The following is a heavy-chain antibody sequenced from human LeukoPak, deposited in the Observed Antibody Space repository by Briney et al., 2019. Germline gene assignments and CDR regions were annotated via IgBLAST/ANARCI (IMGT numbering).Heavy chain of an antibody. J-gene: IGHJ4*02. CDR1: GFSFNDFA. V-gene: IGHV3-23*01. CDR3: AKDRGYYYDSGAYDGNHFDS. D-gene: IGHD3-22*01. CDR2: VSGSGAST. Sequence: PGGSLRLSCAASGFSFNDFAMNWVRQAPGKGLEWVSAVSGSGASTHLGDSVKGRFTISRDNSKNILYLQMNNLRAEDTTVYYCAKDRGYYYDSGAYDGNHFDSWGQGILVTISS.